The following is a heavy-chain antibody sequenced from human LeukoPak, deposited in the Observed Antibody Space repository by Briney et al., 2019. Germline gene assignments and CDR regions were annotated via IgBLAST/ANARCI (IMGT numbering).Heavy chain of an antibody. CDR3: ARLLLYSGSLYYFDF. D-gene: IGHD1-26*01. CDR1: GGSISSSYYY. V-gene: IGHV4-39*01. Sequence: SETLSLTCTVSGGSISSSYYYCGWIRQPPGKGLEWIRSIYYGRTTYYNPSLKRRATISVDTSKNQFSLRLSSVTATDTAGYYCARLLLYSGSLYYFDFWGQGTLVTVSS. CDR2: IYYGRTT. J-gene: IGHJ4*02.